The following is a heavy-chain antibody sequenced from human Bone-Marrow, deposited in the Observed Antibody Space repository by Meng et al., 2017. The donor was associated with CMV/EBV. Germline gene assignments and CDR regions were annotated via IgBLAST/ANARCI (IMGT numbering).Heavy chain of an antibody. CDR2: ISSSGSTI. J-gene: IGHJ4*02. CDR1: GFPFSSYE. CDR3: ARDSYSSSWYWDPWAGPFLAKLDY. Sequence: GESLKISCAASGFPFSSYEMNWVRQAPGKGLEWVSYISSSGSTIYYADSVKGRFTISRDNAKNSLYLQMNSLRAEDTAVYYCARDSYSSSWYWDPWAGPFLAKLDYWGQGMLVTVSS. D-gene: IGHD6-13*01. V-gene: IGHV3-48*03.